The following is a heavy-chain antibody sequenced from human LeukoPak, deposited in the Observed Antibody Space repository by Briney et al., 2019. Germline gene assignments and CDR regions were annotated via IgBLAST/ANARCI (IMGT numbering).Heavy chain of an antibody. V-gene: IGHV3-23*01. CDR3: AKLDPTKAYSFDF. Sequence: GGSLRLSCAASGFTFSSYGMNWVRQAPGKGLEWVSGISRSGGTTHYADSVKGRFTTSRDNSKNTVYLQMNSLMAEDTAVYYCAKLDPTKAYSFDFWGQGTLVTVSS. CDR2: ISRSGGTT. J-gene: IGHJ4*02. CDR1: GFTFSSYG. D-gene: IGHD2-8*01.